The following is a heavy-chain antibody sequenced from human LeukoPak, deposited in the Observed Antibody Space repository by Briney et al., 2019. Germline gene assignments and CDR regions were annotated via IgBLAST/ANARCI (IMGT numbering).Heavy chain of an antibody. V-gene: IGHV3-66*01. J-gene: IGHJ4*02. Sequence: GGSLRLSCAASAFSLSAYNMSWVRQAPGKGLEWVSVIYSGGSTFYADSVKGRFTISRDNSKNTLYLQMSSLRAEDTAVYYCATDDHDSSGYYYVPTGYWGQGALVTVSS. CDR1: AFSLSAYN. CDR3: ATDDHDSSGYYYVPTGY. D-gene: IGHD3-22*01. CDR2: IYSGGST.